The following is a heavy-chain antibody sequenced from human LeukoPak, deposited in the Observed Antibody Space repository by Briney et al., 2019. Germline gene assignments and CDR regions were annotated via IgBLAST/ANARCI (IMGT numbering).Heavy chain of an antibody. Sequence: GGSLRLSCAASGFTFSTYVMSWVRQAPGKGLEWVSVISGSGGSTYYADSVKGRFTISRDNSKNTLYLQMDSLRAEDTAVYYCAKWGYYYDRSGYSDTVDNWGQGTLVTVSS. V-gene: IGHV3-23*01. J-gene: IGHJ4*02. D-gene: IGHD3-22*01. CDR1: GFTFSTYV. CDR3: AKWGYYYDRSGYSDTVDN. CDR2: ISGSGGST.